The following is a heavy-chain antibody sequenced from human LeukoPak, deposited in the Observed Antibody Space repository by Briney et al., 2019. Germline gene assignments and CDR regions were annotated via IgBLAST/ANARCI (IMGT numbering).Heavy chain of an antibody. J-gene: IGHJ4*02. Sequence: GGSLRLSCAASGFTFSSYGMHWVRQAPGKGLEWVAVISYDGSNKYYADSVKGRFTISRDNSKNTLYLQMNSLRAEDTAVYYCAKESGKFDYWGQGTLVAVSS. CDR1: GFTFSSYG. CDR3: AKESGKFDY. V-gene: IGHV3-30*18. CDR2: ISYDGSNK.